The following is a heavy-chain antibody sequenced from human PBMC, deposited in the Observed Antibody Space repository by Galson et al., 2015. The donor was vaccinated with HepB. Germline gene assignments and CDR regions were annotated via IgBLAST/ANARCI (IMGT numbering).Heavy chain of an antibody. CDR3: VKDKWGGYSYGDWYFDL. Sequence: SLRLSCAASGFTFSSYAMHWVRQAPGKGLEYVSAISSNGGSTYYADSVKGRFTISRDNSKNTLYLQMSSLRAEDTAVYYCVKDKWGGYSYGDWYFDLWGRGTLVTVSS. CDR1: GFTFSSYA. J-gene: IGHJ2*01. V-gene: IGHV3-64D*06. CDR2: ISSNGGST. D-gene: IGHD5-18*01.